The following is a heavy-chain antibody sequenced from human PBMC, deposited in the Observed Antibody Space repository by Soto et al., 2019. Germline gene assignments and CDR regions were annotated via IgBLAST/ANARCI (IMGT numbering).Heavy chain of an antibody. CDR3: AKIRAAMAFPDAFDI. Sequence: ASVKVSCKASGYTFTSYGISWVRQAPGQGLEWMGWISAYNGNTNYAQKLQGRVTMTTDTSTSTAYMELRSLRSDDTAVYYCAKIRAAMAFPDAFDIWGQGAMVTVSS. J-gene: IGHJ3*02. CDR2: ISAYNGNT. V-gene: IGHV1-18*01. CDR1: GYTFTSYG. D-gene: IGHD2-2*01.